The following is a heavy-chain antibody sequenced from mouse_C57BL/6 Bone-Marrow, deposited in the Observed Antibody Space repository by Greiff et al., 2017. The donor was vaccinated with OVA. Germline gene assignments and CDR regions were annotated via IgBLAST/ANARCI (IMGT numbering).Heavy chain of an antibody. D-gene: IGHD1-1*01. V-gene: IGHV6-3*01. Sequence: EVQLVESGGGLVQPGGSMKLSCVASGFTFSNYWMNWVRQSPEKGLEWVAQIRLKSDNYATHYAESVKGRFTISRDDSKSSVYLQMNNLRAEDTGIYYCTGPPYYYGSRYFDVWGTGTTVTVSS. J-gene: IGHJ1*03. CDR1: GFTFSNYW. CDR3: TGPPYYYGSRYFDV. CDR2: IRLKSDNYAT.